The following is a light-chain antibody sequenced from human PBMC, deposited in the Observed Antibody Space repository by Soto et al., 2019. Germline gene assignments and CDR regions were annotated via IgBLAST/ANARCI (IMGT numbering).Light chain of an antibody. CDR1: SSDVGGYNY. V-gene: IGLV2-14*01. J-gene: IGLJ1*01. CDR2: EVT. CDR3: YSYRSGSAHV. Sequence: QSALTQPASVSGSPGQSITISCTGTSSDVGGYNYVSWYQQHPGKAPKLIIYEVTNRPSGISNRFSGSKSGDTASLTISGLQAEDEADYYCYSYRSGSAHVFGTGTKVTVL.